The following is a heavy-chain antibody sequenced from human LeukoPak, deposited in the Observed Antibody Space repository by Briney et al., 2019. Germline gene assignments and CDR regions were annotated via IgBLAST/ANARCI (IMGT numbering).Heavy chain of an antibody. V-gene: IGHV3-49*03. Sequence: GGSLRLSCTTSGFTFGDYGMSWFRQAPGKGLEWVGFIRSKVHSGTTEYAASVKGRFTISRDDSKSIAYLQMNSLKIEDTAVYYCSSPHSSGPYYFDYWGQGTLATVSS. CDR1: GFTFGDYG. CDR3: SSPHSSGPYYFDY. D-gene: IGHD3-22*01. J-gene: IGHJ4*02. CDR2: IRSKVHSGTT.